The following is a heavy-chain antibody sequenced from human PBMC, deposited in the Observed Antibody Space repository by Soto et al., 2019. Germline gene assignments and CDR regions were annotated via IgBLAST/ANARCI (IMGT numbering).Heavy chain of an antibody. V-gene: IGHV3-33*01. Sequence: PGGSLRLSCAASGFTFSTYGMHWVRQAPGKGLEWVAVIWYDGSNKFYADSMKGRFTISRDNSKNTLYLQMNSLRAEDTAVYYCATFTFGGVDYWGQGTLVTVSS. D-gene: IGHD3-16*01. CDR1: GFTFSTYG. J-gene: IGHJ4*02. CDR2: IWYDGSNK. CDR3: ATFTFGGVDY.